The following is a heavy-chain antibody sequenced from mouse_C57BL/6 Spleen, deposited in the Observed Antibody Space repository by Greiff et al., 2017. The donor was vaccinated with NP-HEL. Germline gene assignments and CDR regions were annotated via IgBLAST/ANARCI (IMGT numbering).Heavy chain of an antibody. J-gene: IGHJ4*01. CDR3: ARDMSNSYAMDY. CDR2: INYDGSST. Sequence: DVQLVESEGGLVQPGSSMKLSCTASGFTFSDYYMAWVRQVPEKGLEWVANINYDGSSTYYLDSLKSRFIISRDNAKNILYLQMSSLKSEDTATYYCARDMSNSYAMDYWGQGTSVTVSS. V-gene: IGHV5-16*01. CDR1: GFTFSDYY. D-gene: IGHD2-5*01.